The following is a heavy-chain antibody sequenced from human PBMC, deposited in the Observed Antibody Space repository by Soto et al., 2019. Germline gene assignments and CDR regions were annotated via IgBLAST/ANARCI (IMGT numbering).Heavy chain of an antibody. CDR2: ISANNGNT. CDR1: GYTFTSYG. CDR3: ARDLVKESFYDYYGMDV. Sequence: QVRLVQSGAEVKKRGASVKVSCKASGYTFTSYGISWVRQSPGQGLEWMGWISANNGNTNYAQKLQGRGPMTTDTSTRTAYMALSSLRSDDTAVSYCARDLVKESFYDYYGMDVWGQGTTVTVSS. J-gene: IGHJ6*02. V-gene: IGHV1-18*04. D-gene: IGHD2-2*01.